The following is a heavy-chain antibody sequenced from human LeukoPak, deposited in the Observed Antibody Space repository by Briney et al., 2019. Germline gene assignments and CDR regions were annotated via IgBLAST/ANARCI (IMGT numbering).Heavy chain of an antibody. CDR2: IYSGGST. V-gene: IGHV3-53*01. CDR1: GFTVSSNY. D-gene: IGHD2-2*02. J-gene: IGHJ6*02. Sequence: GGSLRLSCAASGFTVSSNYMSWVRQAPGKGLEWVSVIYSGGSTYYADSVKGRFSISRDNSKNTLYLQMNSLRAEDTAVYYCARPHCSSTNCYNFYYYGVDVWGQGTTVTVSS. CDR3: ARPHCSSTNCYNFYYYGVDV.